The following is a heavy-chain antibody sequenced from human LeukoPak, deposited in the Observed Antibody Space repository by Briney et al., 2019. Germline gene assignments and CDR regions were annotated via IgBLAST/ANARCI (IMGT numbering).Heavy chain of an antibody. CDR3: ARLAPEPYYYYYGMDV. J-gene: IGHJ6*02. Sequence: SETLSLTCAVYGGSFSGYYWSWIRQPPGKGLEWIGEINHSGSTNYNPSLKSRVTISVDTSKNQFSLKLSSVTAADTAVYYCARLAPEPYYYYYGMDVWGQGTTVTVSS. D-gene: IGHD1-14*01. V-gene: IGHV4-34*01. CDR1: GGSFSGYY. CDR2: INHSGST.